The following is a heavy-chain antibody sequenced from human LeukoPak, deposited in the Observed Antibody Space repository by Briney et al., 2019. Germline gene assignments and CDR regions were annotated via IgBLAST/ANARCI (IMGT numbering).Heavy chain of an antibody. CDR1: GFTFSTYN. D-gene: IGHD4-11*01. Sequence: PGGSLRLSCAASGFTFSTYNMHWVRQAPGKGLEWVAFIRYDGSDDDYTDSVKGRFTISRDNAKNSLYLQMNSLRAEDTAVYYCTREDHSNYNYWGQGTLVTVSS. CDR3: TREDHSNYNY. V-gene: IGHV3-30*02. CDR2: IRYDGSDD. J-gene: IGHJ4*02.